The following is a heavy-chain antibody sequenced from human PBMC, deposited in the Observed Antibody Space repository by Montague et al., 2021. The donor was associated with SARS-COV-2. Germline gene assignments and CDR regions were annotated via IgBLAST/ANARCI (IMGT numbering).Heavy chain of an antibody. CDR1: GGSITDSRYD. CDR2: VHYTGTT. J-gene: IGHJ3*02. V-gene: IGHV4-39*01. CDR3: ARHRANAGSFDI. Sequence: SETLSLTCTVSGGSITDSRYDWGWIRQPPGKGLEWIGSVHYTGTTSYNESLKGRLTISVDTSENQFSLRMTSVTASDTAVYYCARHRANAGSFDIWGHGTLVTVSS. D-gene: IGHD1-1*01.